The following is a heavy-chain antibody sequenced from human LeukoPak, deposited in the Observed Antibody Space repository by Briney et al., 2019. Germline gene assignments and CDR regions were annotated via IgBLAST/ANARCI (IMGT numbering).Heavy chain of an antibody. D-gene: IGHD5-18*01. Sequence: PGGSLRLFCAASGFTFSSYTINWVRQAPGKGLEWVSSISSSGSYIYYADSVKGRFTVSRDNAKNSLYLQMNSLRAEDTAVYYCARDRGSRRYNNGYSEYWGQGTLVTVSS. J-gene: IGHJ4*02. CDR1: GFTFSSYT. V-gene: IGHV3-21*01. CDR3: ARDRGSRRYNNGYSEY. CDR2: ISSSGSYI.